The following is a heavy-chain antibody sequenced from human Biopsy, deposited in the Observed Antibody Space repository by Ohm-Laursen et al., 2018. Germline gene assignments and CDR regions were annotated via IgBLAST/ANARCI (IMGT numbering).Heavy chain of an antibody. CDR3: ATPFQYYDSWGGYPPFDH. J-gene: IGHJ4*02. V-gene: IGHV1-69*10. D-gene: IGHD3-3*01. CDR1: GGTFSNYA. Sequence: SVKASCNASGGTFSNYAISWVRQAPGEGLEWMGGIIAVSGLVNYAPKFQGRVSITADKSTTTAYMELSNLKSEDTAVYYCATPFQYYDSWGGYPPFDHWGQGTLVTVSS. CDR2: IIAVSGLV.